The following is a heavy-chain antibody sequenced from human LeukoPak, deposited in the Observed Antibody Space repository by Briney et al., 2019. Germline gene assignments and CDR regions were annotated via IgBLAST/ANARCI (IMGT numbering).Heavy chain of an antibody. CDR1: GFNIGSYW. V-gene: IGHV3-74*01. J-gene: IGHJ4*02. Sequence: GGSLRLSCAASGFNIGSYWMNWVRQGPGKGLVWLARISSDGKSISYADSVKGRFTIPRDNSKNTLYLQMDSLRAEDTAVYYCASASSESYYWALDYWGQGTLVTVSS. CDR2: ISSDGKSI. D-gene: IGHD3-10*01. CDR3: ASASSESYYWALDY.